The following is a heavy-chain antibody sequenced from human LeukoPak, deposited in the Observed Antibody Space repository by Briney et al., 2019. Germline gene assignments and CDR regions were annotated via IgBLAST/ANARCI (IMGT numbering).Heavy chain of an antibody. CDR2: ISAYNGNT. V-gene: IGHV1-18*01. Sequence: ASVKVSCKASGYTFTSYGISWVRQAPGQGLELMGWISAYNGNTNYAQKLQGRVTMTTDTSTSTAYMELRSLRSDDTAVYYCARSFGEFEKGYYYYYYMDVWGKGTTVTISS. D-gene: IGHD3-10*01. CDR3: ARSFGEFEKGYYYYYYMDV. J-gene: IGHJ6*03. CDR1: GYTFTSYG.